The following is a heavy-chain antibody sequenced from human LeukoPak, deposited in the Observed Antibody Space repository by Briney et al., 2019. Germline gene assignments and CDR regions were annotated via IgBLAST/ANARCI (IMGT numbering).Heavy chain of an antibody. CDR2: ISGSGGST. CDR1: RFTFSSYA. Sequence: GGSLRLSCAASRFTFSSYAMSWVRQAPGKGLEWVSAISGSGGSTYYADSVKGRFTISRDNSKSTLYLQMNSLRAEDTAIYYCARRWLAAKAFDIWGQGTTVTVSS. V-gene: IGHV3-23*01. CDR3: ARRWLAAKAFDI. J-gene: IGHJ3*02. D-gene: IGHD2-15*01.